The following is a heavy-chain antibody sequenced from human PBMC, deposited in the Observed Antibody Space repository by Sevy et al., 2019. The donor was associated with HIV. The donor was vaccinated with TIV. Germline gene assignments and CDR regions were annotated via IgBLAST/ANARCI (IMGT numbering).Heavy chain of an antibody. V-gene: IGHV3-11*01. CDR2: ISGSDSTI. D-gene: IGHD4-17*01. J-gene: IGHJ6*02. CDR3: ARDNVKDGDLGDYYYYAMDV. Sequence: GGSLRLSCAASGFTFSDYYMSWIRQAPGKGLEWISYISGSDSTIYYADSVKGRFTISRDNAKNSMYLQMNSLRAEDTAMNYCARDNVKDGDLGDYYYYAMDVWGQGTTVTVSS. CDR1: GFTFSDYY.